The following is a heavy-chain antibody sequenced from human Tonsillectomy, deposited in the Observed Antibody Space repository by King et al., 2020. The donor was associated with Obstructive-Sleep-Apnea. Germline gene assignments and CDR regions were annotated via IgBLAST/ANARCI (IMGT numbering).Heavy chain of an antibody. Sequence: VQLVESGGGVVQPGRSLRLSCAASGFTFSSYAMHWVRQAPGKGLEWVAVISYDGSNKYYADSVKGRFTISRDNSKNTLYLQRNSLRAEDTAVYYCARAQRAGDIVVVPFDYWGQGTLVTVSS. CDR1: GFTFSSYA. J-gene: IGHJ4*02. V-gene: IGHV3-30-3*01. D-gene: IGHD2-15*01. CDR2: ISYDGSNK. CDR3: ARAQRAGDIVVVPFDY.